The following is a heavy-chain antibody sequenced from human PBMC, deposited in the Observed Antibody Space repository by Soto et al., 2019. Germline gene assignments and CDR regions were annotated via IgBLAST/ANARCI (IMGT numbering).Heavy chain of an antibody. CDR1: GYSFATYA. CDR3: AREHDFLTGYSFDF. J-gene: IGHJ4*02. D-gene: IGHD3-9*01. CDR2: INAGNGNT. V-gene: IGHV1-3*01. Sequence: ASVMVSCKDSGYSFATYAIHCVRQAPGQSREYMGWINAGNGNTKYSRSLEGRVTITRDTSASVVYMELTSLRSEDTAVYYCAREHDFLTGYSFDFWGQGTLVTVSS.